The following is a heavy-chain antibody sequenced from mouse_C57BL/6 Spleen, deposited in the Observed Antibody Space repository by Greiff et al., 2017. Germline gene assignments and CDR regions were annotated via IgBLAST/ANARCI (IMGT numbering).Heavy chain of an antibody. CDR2: IHPNSGST. V-gene: IGHV1-64*01. Sequence: QVQLQQPGAELVKPGASVKLSCKASGYTFTSYWMPWVKQRPGQGLEWIGMIHPNSGSTNYNEKFKSKATLTVDKSSSTAYMQLSSLTSEDSAVYYCARSHDYGFAYWGQGTLVTVSA. CDR1: GYTFTSYW. CDR3: ARSHDYGFAY. D-gene: IGHD2-4*01. J-gene: IGHJ3*01.